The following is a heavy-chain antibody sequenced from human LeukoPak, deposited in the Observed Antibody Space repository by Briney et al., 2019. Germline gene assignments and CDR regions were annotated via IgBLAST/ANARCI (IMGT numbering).Heavy chain of an antibody. J-gene: IGHJ3*02. V-gene: IGHV4-61*02. CDR1: GGSISSGSYY. D-gene: IGHD3-22*01. CDR3: ASGGYDSSGYYYGYAFDI. Sequence: SETLSLTCTVSGGSISSGSYYWSWIRQPAGKGLEWIGRIYTSGSTNYNPSLKSRVTISVDTSKNQFSLKLSSVTAADTAVYYCASGGYDSSGYYYGYAFDIWGQGTMVTVSS. CDR2: IYTSGST.